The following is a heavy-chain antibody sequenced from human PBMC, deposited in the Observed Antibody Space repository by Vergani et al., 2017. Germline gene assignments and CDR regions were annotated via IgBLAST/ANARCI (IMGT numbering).Heavy chain of an antibody. V-gene: IGHV3-30-3*01. CDR3: ARDRDIVVVPAAIYYYYYMDV. CDR2: ISYDGSNK. D-gene: IGHD2-2*02. J-gene: IGHJ6*03. CDR1: GFTFSSYA. Sequence: VQLVESGGGVVQPGRSLRLSCSASGFTFSSYAMHWVRQAPGKGLEWVAVISYDGSNKYYADSVKGRFTISRDNSKNTLYLQMNSLRAEDTAVYYCARDRDIVVVPAAIYYYYYMDVGGKGTTVTVSS.